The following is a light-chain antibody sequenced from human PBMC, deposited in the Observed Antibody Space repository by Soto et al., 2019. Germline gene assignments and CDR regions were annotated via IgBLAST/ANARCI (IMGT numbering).Light chain of an antibody. CDR2: DVN. CDR1: SSDVSAYQF. CDR3: CSYAGRYTRI. V-gene: IGLV2-11*01. J-gene: IGLJ2*01. Sequence: QSLLTQPRSVSGSPGHSVTISCTGSSSDVSAYQFVSWYQQHPGKAPKLILYDVNQRPSGVPDRFSGSKSGDTASLTISGLQAEAEADYYCCSYAGRYTRIFGGGTKVTVL.